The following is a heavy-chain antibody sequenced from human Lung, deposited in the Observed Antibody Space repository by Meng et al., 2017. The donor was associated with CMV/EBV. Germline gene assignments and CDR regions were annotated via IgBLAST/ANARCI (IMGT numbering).Heavy chain of an antibody. J-gene: IGHJ4*02. D-gene: IGHD4-23*01. CDR3: ARGINGGCGD. CDR1: GDIVSSNSAA. V-gene: IGHV6-1*01. CDR2: TYYRSKWYH. Sequence: QVQLQQPGPGLGKPSQTLSLTCAISGDIVSSNSAAWHWIRQSPSRGLEWLGRTYYRSKWYHEYAVSVKSRITISPDTPKNQFSLQLNSMTPEDTAVYYCARGINGGCGDWGQGTLVTVSS.